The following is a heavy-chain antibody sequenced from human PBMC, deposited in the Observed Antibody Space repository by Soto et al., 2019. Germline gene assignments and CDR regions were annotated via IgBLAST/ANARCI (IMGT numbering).Heavy chain of an antibody. CDR2: IWHHGGNK. D-gene: IGHD1-1*01. J-gene: IGHJ6*02. Sequence: QMQLEESGGGVVQPGRSLRLSCVASGFTFSHYGMHWVRQAPGKGLEWVAVIWHHGGNKYYADSVKGRFTISRDNARNTLYLQMDSLRGADTGVYYCVSDETQLERRPSYGKDVGGRGTTVIVSS. CDR1: GFTFSHYG. V-gene: IGHV3-33*01. CDR3: VSDETQLERRPSYGKDV.